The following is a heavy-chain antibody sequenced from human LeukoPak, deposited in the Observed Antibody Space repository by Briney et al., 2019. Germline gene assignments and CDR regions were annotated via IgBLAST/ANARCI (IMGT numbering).Heavy chain of an antibody. CDR3: ARETAGGNYYFDY. CDR1: GFTFSTSA. J-gene: IGHJ4*02. D-gene: IGHD6-13*01. V-gene: IGHV3-30*01. Sequence: GKSLRLSCVASGFTFSTSAMHWVRQAPGKGLEWVAIISDDGSNKGYADSVKGRFTISRDNSKNTLYLQMNSLRPEDTAVYYCARETAGGNYYFDYWGQGTLVTVSS. CDR2: ISDDGSNK.